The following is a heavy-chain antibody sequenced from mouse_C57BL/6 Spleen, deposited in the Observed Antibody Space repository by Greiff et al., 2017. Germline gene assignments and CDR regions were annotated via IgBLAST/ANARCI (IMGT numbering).Heavy chain of an antibody. J-gene: IGHJ3*01. Sequence: VQLQQSVAELVRPGASVKLSCTASGFNIKNTYMPWVKQRPEQGLEWIGRIDPANGNTKYAPKFQGKATLTADTSSNTAYLQLSSLTSEDTAIYYCARVGDGYYPAWFAYWGQGTLVTVSA. CDR3: ARVGDGYYPAWFAY. D-gene: IGHD2-3*01. CDR2: IDPANGNT. V-gene: IGHV14-3*01. CDR1: GFNIKNTY.